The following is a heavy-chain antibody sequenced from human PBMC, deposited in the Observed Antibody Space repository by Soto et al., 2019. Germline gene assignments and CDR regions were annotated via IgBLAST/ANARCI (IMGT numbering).Heavy chain of an antibody. CDR3: TKGYSGLSGYAYDV. Sequence: GGSLRLSCVGSGFMFSDQYIDWVRQAPGKGLEWVGRCANKANGYRTEYAASVKGRFTISRDDSKNSLYLQMSSLKTEDTAVYSCTKGYSGLSGYAYDVWGQGTMVTVSS. CDR2: CANKANGYRT. CDR1: GFMFSDQY. D-gene: IGHD2-2*02. V-gene: IGHV3-72*01. J-gene: IGHJ3*01.